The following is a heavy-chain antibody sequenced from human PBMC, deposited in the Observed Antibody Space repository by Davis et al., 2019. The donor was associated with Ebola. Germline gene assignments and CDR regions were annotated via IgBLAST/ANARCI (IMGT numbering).Heavy chain of an antibody. V-gene: IGHV3-74*01. CDR3: ARGTHYAHDY. J-gene: IGHJ4*02. Sequence: GESLKISCADFGFNLSNARMSWVRQAPGKGLVWVSRTNSDGSNTSYADSVKGRFPISRDNAKNTLYLQMNSLRDEDTAVYYCARGTHYAHDYWGQGTLVTVSS. CDR2: TNSDGSNT. CDR1: GFNLSNAR. D-gene: IGHD2-2*01.